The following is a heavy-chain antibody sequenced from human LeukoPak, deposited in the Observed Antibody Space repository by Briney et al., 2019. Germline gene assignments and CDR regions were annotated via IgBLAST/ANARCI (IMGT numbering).Heavy chain of an antibody. CDR2: IKQDGSEK. CDR1: GFTFSSYW. D-gene: IGHD3-9*01. CDR3: ARGERYSDY. V-gene: IGHV3-7*01. Sequence: PGGSLRLSCVASGFTFSSYWMGWVRQAPGKGLEWVANIKQDGSEKYYVDSVKGRFTISRDNAKNSLYLQMNSLRAEDTAVYYCARGERYSDYWGQGTLVTVSS. J-gene: IGHJ4*02.